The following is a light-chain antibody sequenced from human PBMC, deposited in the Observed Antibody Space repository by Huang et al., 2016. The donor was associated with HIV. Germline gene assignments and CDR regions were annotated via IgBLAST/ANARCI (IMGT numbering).Light chain of an antibody. Sequence: EIVMTQSPATLSVSPGDRATLSCRASQSVSNNLAWYQQKPGQPPRLLIYGASTRATGIPARFSGSGSGIEFTLTINSLQSEDFAVYYCQQYNNWPPLSPRVGYTFGQGTKLEIK. J-gene: IGKJ2*01. CDR1: QSVSNN. CDR3: QQYNNWPPLSPRVGYT. CDR2: GAS. V-gene: IGKV3-15*01.